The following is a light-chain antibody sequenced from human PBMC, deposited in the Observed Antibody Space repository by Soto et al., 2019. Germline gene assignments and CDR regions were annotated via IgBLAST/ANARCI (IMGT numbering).Light chain of an antibody. V-gene: IGLV4-60*02. CDR2: LERSGTY. CDR1: SGHSTYI. J-gene: IGLJ3*02. CDR3: ETWDSNTHRV. Sequence: QLVLTQSSSASASLGSSVKLTCTLSSGHSTYIIAWHQQQPGKAPRYLMKLERSGTYNKGSGVPDRFSGSSSGADRYLTISNLLFEDEADYYCETWDSNTHRVFGGGTKLTVL.